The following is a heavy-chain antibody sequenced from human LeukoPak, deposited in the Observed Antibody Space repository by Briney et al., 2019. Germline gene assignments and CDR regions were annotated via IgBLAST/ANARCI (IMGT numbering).Heavy chain of an antibody. V-gene: IGHV4-4*07. CDR2: IYTSGST. D-gene: IGHD5-12*01. CDR1: GGSISSYY. J-gene: IGHJ2*01. Sequence: PSETLSLTCTVSGGSISSYYWSWIRQPAGKGLEWIGRIYTSGSTNYNPSLKSRVTMSVDTSKNQFSLKLSSVTAADTAVYYCARGYSGYDTLYWYFDLWGRGTLVTVSS. CDR3: ARGYSGYDTLYWYFDL.